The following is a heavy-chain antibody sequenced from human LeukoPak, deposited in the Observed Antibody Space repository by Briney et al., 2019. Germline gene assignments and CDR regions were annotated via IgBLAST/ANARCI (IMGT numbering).Heavy chain of an antibody. CDR1: GFTFSCYS. CDR2: IIESGDIT. CDR3: AKYCSGATCSGY. Sequence: PGASLRLSCAASGFTFSCYSMCWLRQAPGKGPEWVSGIIESGDITYYAASVKGRFTISRDNSKNTLYLQMNSLRAEDTAKYYCAKYCSGATCSGYWGQGTLVTVSS. V-gene: IGHV3-23*01. D-gene: IGHD2-15*01. J-gene: IGHJ4*02.